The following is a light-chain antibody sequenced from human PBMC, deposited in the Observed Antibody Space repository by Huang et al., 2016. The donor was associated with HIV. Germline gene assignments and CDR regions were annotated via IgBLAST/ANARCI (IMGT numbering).Light chain of an antibody. V-gene: IGKV3-15*01. J-gene: IGKJ3*01. CDR3: QQYNNWPPEET. CDR2: GAS. Sequence: EIVMTQSPATLSVSPGERATLSCRASQSVSRNLAWYQQKPGQAPRLLMYGASSRATGIPARFTGSGSGTEFTLTISSLQSEDCAVYYCQQYNNWPPEETFGPGTKVDMK. CDR1: QSVSRN.